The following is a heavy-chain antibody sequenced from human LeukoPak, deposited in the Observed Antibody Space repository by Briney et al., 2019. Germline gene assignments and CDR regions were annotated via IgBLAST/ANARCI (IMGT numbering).Heavy chain of an antibody. CDR3: AKYSRGIAAAGPAGY. Sequence: GGSLRLSCVASGFTLGRNAMSWVRQAPGKGLEWVASLAGSDDTTWYADHVRGRFAISRDTSKSTLYLQMNSLRAEDTAVYYCAKYSRGIAAAGPAGYWGQGTLVTVSS. V-gene: IGHV3-23*01. D-gene: IGHD6-13*01. CDR1: GFTLGRNA. CDR2: LAGSDDTT. J-gene: IGHJ4*02.